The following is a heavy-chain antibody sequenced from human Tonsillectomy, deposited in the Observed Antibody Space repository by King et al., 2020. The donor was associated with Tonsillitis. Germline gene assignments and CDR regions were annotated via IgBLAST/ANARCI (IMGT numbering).Heavy chain of an antibody. Sequence: QLVQSGGGVVQPGGSLRLSCAASGFTFSSYGMHWVRQAPGKGLEWVAFIRYDGSNKYYADSVKGRFTISRDNSKNTLYLQMNSLRAGDTAVYYCAKDGDYYDSSGYYYEGAFDLWGQGTMVTVSS. D-gene: IGHD3-22*01. CDR3: AKDGDYYDSSGYYYEGAFDL. V-gene: IGHV3-30*02. J-gene: IGHJ3*01. CDR1: GFTFSSYG. CDR2: IRYDGSNK.